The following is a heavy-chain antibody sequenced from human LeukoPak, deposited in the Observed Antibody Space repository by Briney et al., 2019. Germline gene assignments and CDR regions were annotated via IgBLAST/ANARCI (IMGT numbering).Heavy chain of an antibody. Sequence: PGGSLRLSCEASGFTFSSYSMNWVRQAPGKGLEWVSCISSSRSYIYYADSAKGRFTISRDNAKNSLYLQMNSLRAEDTAVYYCARDDYGSGSYYFDYWGQGTLVTVSS. CDR2: ISSSRSYI. D-gene: IGHD3-10*01. V-gene: IGHV3-21*01. CDR3: ARDDYGSGSYYFDY. J-gene: IGHJ4*02. CDR1: GFTFSSYS.